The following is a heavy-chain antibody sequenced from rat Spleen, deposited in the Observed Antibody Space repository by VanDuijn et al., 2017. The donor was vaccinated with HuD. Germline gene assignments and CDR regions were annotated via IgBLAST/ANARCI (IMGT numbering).Heavy chain of an antibody. CDR1: GFTFSNYY. V-gene: IGHV5-7*01. D-gene: IGHD1-10*01. CDR2: ISYDGSST. Sequence: EVQLVESGGGLVQPGRSLKLSCAASGFTFSNYYMAWVRQAPTKGLEWVATISYDGSSTYYRDSVKGRFTISRDNAKSTLYLQMDSLRSEDTATYYCARYNNGFAYWGQGTLVTVSS. J-gene: IGHJ3*01. CDR3: ARYNNGFAY.